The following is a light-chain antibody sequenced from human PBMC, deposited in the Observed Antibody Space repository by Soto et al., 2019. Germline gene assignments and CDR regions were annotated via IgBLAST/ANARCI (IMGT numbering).Light chain of an antibody. J-gene: IGKJ5*01. V-gene: IGKV3-11*01. CDR1: QSVRSY. CDR2: GAS. Sequence: EIVLTQSPGTLSLSPGEKATLSCRASQSVRSYLVWYQQKPGQAPRLVMYGASSRATGIPDRFSGSGSGTDFTLTISSLEPEDFSVYYCQQRYNWPITFGQGTRLEIK. CDR3: QQRYNWPIT.